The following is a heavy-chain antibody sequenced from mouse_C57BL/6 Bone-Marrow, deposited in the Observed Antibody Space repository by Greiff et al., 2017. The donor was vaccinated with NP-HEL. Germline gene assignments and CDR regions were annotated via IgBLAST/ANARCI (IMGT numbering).Heavy chain of an antibody. Sequence: EVQLVESGGGLVKPGGSLKLSCAASGFTFSDYGMHWVRQAPEKGLEWVAYISSGSSTIYYAATVKGRFTISRDTAKNTLFLQMTSLRSEDTAMYYCASAYYYGSSYGGYFGGWGTGTTVTVAS. CDR2: ISSGSSTI. J-gene: IGHJ1*03. CDR3: ASAYYYGSSYGGYFGG. V-gene: IGHV5-17*01. CDR1: GFTFSDYG. D-gene: IGHD1-1*01.